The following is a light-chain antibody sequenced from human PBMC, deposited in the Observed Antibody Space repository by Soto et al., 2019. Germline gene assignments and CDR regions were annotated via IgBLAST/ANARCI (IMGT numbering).Light chain of an antibody. CDR3: HQYGSSWT. V-gene: IGKV3-20*01. CDR2: GAS. Sequence: EIVLTQSPGTLSLSPGERATLSCRASQSVSSSYLAWYQQKPGQAPRLLIYGASSRATGIPDRFSGSGSGTDFTLTISRLEPEDFAVYYCHQYGSSWTFGQGTKVDI. CDR1: QSVSSSY. J-gene: IGKJ1*01.